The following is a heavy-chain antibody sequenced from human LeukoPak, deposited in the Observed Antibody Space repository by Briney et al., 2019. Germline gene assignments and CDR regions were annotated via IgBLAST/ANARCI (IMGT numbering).Heavy chain of an antibody. CDR1: GFTVSSNY. CDR2: IYSGGST. CDR3: ARDTQPDYYYYGMDV. J-gene: IGHJ6*02. V-gene: IGHV3-66*01. D-gene: IGHD1-14*01. Sequence: GRSLRLSCAASGFTVSSNYMSWVRQAPGKGLEWVSVIYSGGSTYYADSVKGRFTISRDNSKNTLYLQMNSLRAEDTAVYYCARDTQPDYYYYGMDVWGQGTTVTVSS.